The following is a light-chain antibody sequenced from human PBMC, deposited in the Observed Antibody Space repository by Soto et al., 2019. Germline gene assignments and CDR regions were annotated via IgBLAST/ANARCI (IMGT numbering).Light chain of an antibody. Sequence: DIQMTQSPSSLSASVGDRVTITCRASQSISNFLNWYQKKPGKAPKLLIHTASSLQSGVPSTFSGAGSGTDFTLTINSLQPEDFATYYCQQSDSLPWTF. CDR1: QSISNF. CDR3: QQSDSLPWT. V-gene: IGKV1-39*01. J-gene: IGKJ1*01. CDR2: TAS.